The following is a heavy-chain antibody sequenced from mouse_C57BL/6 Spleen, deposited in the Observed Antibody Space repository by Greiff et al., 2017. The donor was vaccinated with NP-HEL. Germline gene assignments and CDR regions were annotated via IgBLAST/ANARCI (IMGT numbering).Heavy chain of an antibody. D-gene: IGHD1-1*01. J-gene: IGHJ2*01. CDR1: GYAFSSYW. V-gene: IGHV1-80*01. CDR3: ARERDYGSETYFDY. Sequence: QVQLKESGAELVKPGASVKISCKASGYAFSSYWMNWVKQRPGKGLEWIGQIYPGDGDTNYNGKFKGKATLTADKSSSTAYMQLSSLTSEDSAVYFCARERDYGSETYFDYWGQSTTLTVSS. CDR2: IYPGDGDT.